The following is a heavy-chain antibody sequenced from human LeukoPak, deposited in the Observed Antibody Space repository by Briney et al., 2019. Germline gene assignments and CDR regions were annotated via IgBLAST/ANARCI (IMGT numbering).Heavy chain of an antibody. J-gene: IGHJ4*02. D-gene: IGHD2-15*01. CDR3: AKEDGYATAWYLDH. Sequence: GGSLRLSCAATGFTFSRYGMHWVRQAPGKGLEWVAFIRYDGSKRNYADSVRGRFTISRDNSKKTLYLQMDSLRPEDTAVYYCAKEDGYATAWYLDHWGQGTLVTVSS. CDR1: GFTFSRYG. V-gene: IGHV3-30*02. CDR2: IRYDGSKR.